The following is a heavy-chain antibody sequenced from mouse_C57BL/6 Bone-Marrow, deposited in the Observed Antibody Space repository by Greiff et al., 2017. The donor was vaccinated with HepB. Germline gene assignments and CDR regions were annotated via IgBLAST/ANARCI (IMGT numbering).Heavy chain of an antibody. D-gene: IGHD1-1*01. Sequence: DVMLVESGGGLVKPGGSLKLSCAASGFTFSDYGMHWVRQAPEKGLEWVAYISSGSSTIYYADTVKGRFTISRDNAKHTLFLQMTSLRSEDTAMYYCATDYYYGSSYGYYAMDYWGQGTSVTVSS. CDR2: ISSGSSTI. V-gene: IGHV5-17*01. CDR1: GFTFSDYG. J-gene: IGHJ4*01. CDR3: ATDYYYGSSYGYYAMDY.